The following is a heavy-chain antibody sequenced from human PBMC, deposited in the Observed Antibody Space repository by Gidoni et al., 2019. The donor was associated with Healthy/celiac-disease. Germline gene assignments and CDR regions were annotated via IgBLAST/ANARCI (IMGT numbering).Heavy chain of an antibody. CDR2: IYYSGST. D-gene: IGHD3-9*01. CDR1: GGSISSYY. V-gene: IGHV4-59*01. Sequence: QVQLQESGPGLVKPSETLSLTCTVSGGSISSYYWSWIRPPPGKGLEWIGYIYYSGSTNYNPSLKSRVTISVDTSKNQFSLKLSSVTAADTAVYYCARVSSNKFEYILTGYLPTGWFDPWGQGTLVTVSS. J-gene: IGHJ5*02. CDR3: ARVSSNKFEYILTGYLPTGWFDP.